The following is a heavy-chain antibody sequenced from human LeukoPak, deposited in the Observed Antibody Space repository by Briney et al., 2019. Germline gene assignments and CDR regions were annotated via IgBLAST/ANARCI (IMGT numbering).Heavy chain of an antibody. D-gene: IGHD3-22*01. CDR3: AREWEDYDSSGYYYFDY. CDR2: TRNKANSYTT. J-gene: IGHJ4*02. Sequence: GGSLRLSCAPSGFTFSDHYMDWVRQAPGKGLEWVGRTRNKANSYTTEYAASVKGRFTISRDDSKNSLYLQMNSLKTEDTAVYYCAREWEDYDSSGYYYFDYWGQGTLVTVSS. V-gene: IGHV3-72*01. CDR1: GFTFSDHY.